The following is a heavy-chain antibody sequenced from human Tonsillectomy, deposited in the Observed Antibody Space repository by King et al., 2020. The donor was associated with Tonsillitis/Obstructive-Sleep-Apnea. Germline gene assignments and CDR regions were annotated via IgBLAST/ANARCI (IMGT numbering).Heavy chain of an antibody. CDR2: IWYDGSNK. J-gene: IGHJ1*01. D-gene: IGHD2-21*02. Sequence: VQLVQSGGGVVQPGRSLRLSCAASGFTFSSYGMHWVRQAPGKGLGWVAVIWYDGSNKYYADSVKGRFTISRDNSKNTLYLQMNSLRAEDTAVYYCARSGAYCGGDCYSMSYFQHWGQGTLVTVSS. CDR1: GFTFSSYG. CDR3: ARSGAYCGGDCYSMSYFQH. V-gene: IGHV3-33*01.